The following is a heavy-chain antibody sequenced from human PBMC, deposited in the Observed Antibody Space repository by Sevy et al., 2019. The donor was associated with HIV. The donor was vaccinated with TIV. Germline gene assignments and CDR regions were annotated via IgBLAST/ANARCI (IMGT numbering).Heavy chain of an antibody. J-gene: IGHJ6*02. D-gene: IGHD6-6*01. CDR2: IWYDGSKK. Sequence: GGSLRLSCAASGFTFSHAWMSWVRQAPGKGLEWVGVIWYDGSKKNYGDSVKGRFTISRDNSKNTLYLQMNSLRAEDTAVYYCARGLAALPGYYYGMDVWGQGTTVTVSS. V-gene: IGHV3-33*08. CDR3: ARGLAALPGYYYGMDV. CDR1: GFTFSHAW.